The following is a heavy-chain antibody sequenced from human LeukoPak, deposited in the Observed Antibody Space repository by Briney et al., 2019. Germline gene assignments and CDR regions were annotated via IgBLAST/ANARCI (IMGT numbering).Heavy chain of an antibody. CDR2: MNPNSGNT. V-gene: IGHV1-8*01. CDR3: ARGSGTVTPFDY. Sequence: GASVKVSCKASGYTFTSYDINWVRQATGQGLEWMGWMNPNSGNTGYAQKFQGRVTMTRNTSISTAYMELSGLRSEDTAVYYCARGSGTVTPFDYWGQGTLVTVSS. CDR1: GYTFTSYD. J-gene: IGHJ4*02. D-gene: IGHD4-17*01.